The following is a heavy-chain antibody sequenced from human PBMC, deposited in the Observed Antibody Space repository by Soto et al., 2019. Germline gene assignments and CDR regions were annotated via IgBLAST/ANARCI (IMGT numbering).Heavy chain of an antibody. CDR1: GASVSSGAYY. CDR2: MFYSGST. J-gene: IGHJ4*02. V-gene: IGHV4-31*03. Sequence: QVQLQESGPGLVKPSQTLSLPCTVSGASVSSGAYYWSWIRQHPGKGLEWIGYMFYSGSTYYNPSRKSRITISVDTSKNQFSLNLNSVTAADTGVYYCARATSSAFDYWGQGTLVTVSS. CDR3: ARATSSAFDY. D-gene: IGHD6-25*01.